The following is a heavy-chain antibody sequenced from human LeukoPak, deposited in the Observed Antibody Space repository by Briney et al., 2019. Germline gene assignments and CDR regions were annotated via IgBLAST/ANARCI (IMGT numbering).Heavy chain of an antibody. Sequence: GASVTVSCTASGGTFISYAISWVRQAPGQGLEWMGGIIPIFGTANYAQKFQGRVTITADESTSTAYMELSSLRSEDTAVYYCAQYYYDSSGFAVWGQGTTVTVSS. D-gene: IGHD3-22*01. CDR3: AQYYYDSSGFAV. J-gene: IGHJ6*02. V-gene: IGHV1-69*13. CDR1: GGTFISYA. CDR2: IIPIFGTA.